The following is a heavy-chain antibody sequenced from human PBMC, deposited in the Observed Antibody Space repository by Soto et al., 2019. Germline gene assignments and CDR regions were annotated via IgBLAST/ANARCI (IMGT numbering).Heavy chain of an antibody. V-gene: IGHV1-69*06. Sequence: ASVKVSRKASGGPFSRYAISWVRQSPGQGLEWMGGIIPIFGTANYAQKFQGRVTIIADKSTSTAYMELSSLRSEDTAVYYCAIDKWIQVGLENYYYYGMDVRGQGTTVTVSS. D-gene: IGHD5-18*01. CDR2: IIPIFGTA. J-gene: IGHJ6*02. CDR1: GGPFSRYA. CDR3: AIDKWIQVGLENYYYYGMDV.